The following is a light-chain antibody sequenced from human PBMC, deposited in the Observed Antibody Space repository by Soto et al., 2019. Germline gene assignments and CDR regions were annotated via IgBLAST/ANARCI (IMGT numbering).Light chain of an antibody. CDR2: DVS. V-gene: IGLV2-14*03. J-gene: IGLJ1*01. CDR1: SSDVDAYNF. Sequence: QSALTQPASVSGSPGQSIAISCTGTSSDVDAYNFVSWYQHHPSKAPKLMIFDVSNRPSGVSNRFSGSKSGNTASLTISGLQAEDEADYYCTSYTTSSTYVFGTGTKLTVL. CDR3: TSYTTSSTYV.